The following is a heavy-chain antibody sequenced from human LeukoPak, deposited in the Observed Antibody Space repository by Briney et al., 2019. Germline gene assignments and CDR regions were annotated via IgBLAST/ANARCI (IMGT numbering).Heavy chain of an antibody. CDR1: GGSISSSSYY. V-gene: IGHV4-39*01. CDR3: ARHVDTATDYFDY. CDR2: IYYSGST. D-gene: IGHD5-18*01. J-gene: IGHJ4*02. Sequence: SETLSLTCTVSGGSISSSSYYWGWIRQPPGKGLEWIGNIYYSGSTYYNPSLKSRVTISVDTSKNQFSLKLSSVTAADTAVYYCARHVDTATDYFDYWGQGTLVTVSS.